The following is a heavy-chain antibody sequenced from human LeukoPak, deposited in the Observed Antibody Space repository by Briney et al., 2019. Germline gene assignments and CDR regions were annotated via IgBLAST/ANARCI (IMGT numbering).Heavy chain of an antibody. CDR2: IWYDGSNK. CDR3: ARLAGSGSYLDY. CDR1: GFTFSSYG. V-gene: IGHV3-33*01. J-gene: IGHJ4*02. Sequence: GGSLRLSCAAYGFTFSSYGMHWVRQAPGQGLEWVGVIWYDGSNKYYADSLTGRVNISRDNSKNTLYLQMNSLRAEDTAVYYCARLAGSGSYLDYWGQGTLVTVSS. D-gene: IGHD3-10*01.